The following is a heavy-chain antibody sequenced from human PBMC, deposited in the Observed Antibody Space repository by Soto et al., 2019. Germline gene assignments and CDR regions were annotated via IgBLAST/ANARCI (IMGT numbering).Heavy chain of an antibody. Sequence: QVQLVESGGGVVQPGRSLRLSCAASGFTFSSYAMHWVRQAPGKGLEWVAVISYDGSNKYYADSVKGRFTISRDNSKNPGYLQMNSLRAEDTAVYYCARGYSYGDTGPDCWGQGTLVTVSS. CDR1: GFTFSSYA. D-gene: IGHD5-18*01. CDR3: ARGYSYGDTGPDC. V-gene: IGHV3-30-3*01. J-gene: IGHJ4*02. CDR2: ISYDGSNK.